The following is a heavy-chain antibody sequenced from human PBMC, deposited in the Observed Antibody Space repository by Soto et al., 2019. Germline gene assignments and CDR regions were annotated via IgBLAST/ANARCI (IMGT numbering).Heavy chain of an antibody. CDR1: GFTFSSYA. CDR3: ARDICSSTSCYDPYYYGMDV. Sequence: GGSLRLSCAASGFTFSSYAMHWVRQAPGKGLEWVAVISYDGSNKYYADSVKGRFTISRDNSKNTLYLQMNSLRAEDTAVYYCARDICSSTSCYDPYYYGMDVWGQGTTVTVSS. V-gene: IGHV3-30-3*01. D-gene: IGHD2-2*01. J-gene: IGHJ6*02. CDR2: ISYDGSNK.